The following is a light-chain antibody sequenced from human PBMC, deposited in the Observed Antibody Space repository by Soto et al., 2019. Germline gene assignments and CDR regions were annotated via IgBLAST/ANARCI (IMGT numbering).Light chain of an antibody. CDR3: QPYCKSATFT. CDR2: GAT. J-gene: IGKJ3*01. Sequence: EIVLTQSPGTLSLSPGERATLSCRASQSVSGNYLAWYHQKLGQAPRLLIYGATSRATSIPDRFSGSVSGSGSKPTIRRLVAEDCAEYYCQPYCKSATFTFGPRTKVDIK. CDR1: QSVSGNY. V-gene: IGKV3-20*01.